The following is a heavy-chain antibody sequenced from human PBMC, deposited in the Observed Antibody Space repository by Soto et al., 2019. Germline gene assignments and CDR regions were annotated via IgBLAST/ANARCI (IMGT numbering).Heavy chain of an antibody. CDR2: IYYSGST. V-gene: IGHV4-59*01. J-gene: IGHJ6*02. Sequence: PSETLSLTCTVSGGSISSYYWSGIRQPPGKGLEWIGYIYYSGSTNYNPSLKSRVTISVDTSKNQFSLKLSSVTAADTAVYYCARDRYYYDSSGYYYVGYYGMDVWGQGTTVTVSS. CDR1: GGSISSYY. CDR3: ARDRYYYDSSGYYYVGYYGMDV. D-gene: IGHD3-22*01.